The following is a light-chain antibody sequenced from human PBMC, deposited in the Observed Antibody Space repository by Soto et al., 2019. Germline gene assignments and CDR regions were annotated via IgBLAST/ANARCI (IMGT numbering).Light chain of an antibody. V-gene: IGKV3-20*01. J-gene: IGKJ2*01. CDR3: QQLNSHPRT. CDR2: GVS. Sequence: EIVLTQSPGTLSLSPGERATLSCRASQSVSSSYLAWYQQKPGQAPRLLIHGVSTRATGIPDRFSGSGSGTDFTLTISRLEPEDFATYYCQQLNSHPRTFGQGTKLEIK. CDR1: QSVSSSY.